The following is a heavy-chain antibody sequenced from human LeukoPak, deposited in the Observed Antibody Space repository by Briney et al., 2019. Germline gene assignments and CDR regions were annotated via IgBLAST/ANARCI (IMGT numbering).Heavy chain of an antibody. Sequence: GGSLRLSCAASGFTFSGSAMHWVRQASGKGLEWVGRIRSKANSYATAYAASVKGRFTISRDDSKNTAYLQMNSLKTEDTAVYYCTSYRPYSGSYSDYWGQGTLVTVSS. CDR3: TSYRPYSGSYSDY. V-gene: IGHV3-73*01. J-gene: IGHJ4*02. D-gene: IGHD1-26*01. CDR2: IRSKANSYAT. CDR1: GFTFSGSA.